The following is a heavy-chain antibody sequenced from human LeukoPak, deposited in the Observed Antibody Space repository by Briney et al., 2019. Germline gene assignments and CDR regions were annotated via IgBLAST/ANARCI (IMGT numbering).Heavy chain of an antibody. V-gene: IGHV4-4*09. CDR2: IYTSGST. D-gene: IGHD2-2*01. CDR1: GDSISTYY. Sequence: SEILSLTCTVSGDSISTYYWSWIRQPPGKGLEWIGYIYTSGSTNYNPSLKSRVTISVDTSKNQFSLKLSSVTAADTAVYYCARHPRTRLPAAKTLDYYYYMNVWGKGTTVTVSS. J-gene: IGHJ6*03. CDR3: ARHPRTRLPAAKTLDYYYYMNV.